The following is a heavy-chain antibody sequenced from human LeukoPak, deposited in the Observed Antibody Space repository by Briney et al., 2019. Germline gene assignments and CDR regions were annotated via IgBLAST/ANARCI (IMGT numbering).Heavy chain of an antibody. Sequence: SETLSLTCTVSGGSISSYYWSWIRQPAGKGLEWIGRIYTSGSTNYNPSLKSRVTISVDTSKNQFSLKLSSVTAADTAVYYCARGGITMVRGVIGYYYYMDVWGKGTTVTVSS. J-gene: IGHJ6*03. CDR2: IYTSGST. D-gene: IGHD3-10*01. V-gene: IGHV4-4*07. CDR3: ARGGITMVRGVIGYYYYMDV. CDR1: GGSISSYY.